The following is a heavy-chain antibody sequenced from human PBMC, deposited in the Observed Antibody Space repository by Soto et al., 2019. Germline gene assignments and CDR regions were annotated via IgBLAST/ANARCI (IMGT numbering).Heavy chain of an antibody. D-gene: IGHD3-3*01. Sequence: GGSLRLSCAASGFTVSTNYMSWVRRAPGKGLEWVSVMFSTGTAYYTESVVGRFIVSRDNSKKTLYLQMNSLRAEDTAIYYCTRDSNYGFWSDYYAAFDIWGQGTVVTVSS. V-gene: IGHV3-53*01. CDR2: MFSTGTA. CDR1: GFTVSTNY. CDR3: TRDSNYGFWSDYYAAFDI. J-gene: IGHJ3*02.